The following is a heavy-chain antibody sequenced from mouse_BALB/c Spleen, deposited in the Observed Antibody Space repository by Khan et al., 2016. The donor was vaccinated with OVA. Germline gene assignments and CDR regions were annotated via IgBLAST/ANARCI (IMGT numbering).Heavy chain of an antibody. Sequence: EVELVESGGDLVKPGGSLKLSCAASGFTFSSYSMSWVRQIPDKRLEWVATMSSGGDYTYYPDSVKGRFTISRNNDKNTLYLQMSRLKSEDKAMYYCASHLTGSFAYWGQGTLVTVSA. CDR1: GFTFSSYS. V-gene: IGHV5-6*01. J-gene: IGHJ3*01. CDR2: MSSGGDYT. CDR3: ASHLTGSFAY. D-gene: IGHD4-1*01.